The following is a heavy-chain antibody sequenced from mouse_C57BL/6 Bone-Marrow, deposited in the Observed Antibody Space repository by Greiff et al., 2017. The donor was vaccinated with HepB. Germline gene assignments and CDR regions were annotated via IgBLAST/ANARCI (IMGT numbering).Heavy chain of an antibody. D-gene: IGHD1-1*02. CDR1: GYTFTDYN. CDR2: INPNNGGT. CDR3: ARFGGKRGRDY. V-gene: IGHV1-22*01. J-gene: IGHJ2*01. Sequence: DVQLQESGPELVKPGASVKMSCKASGYTFTDYNMHWVKQSHGKSLEWIGYINPNNGGTSYNQKFKGKATLTVNKSSSTAYMELRSLTSEDSAVYYCARFGGKRGRDYWGQGTTLTVSS.